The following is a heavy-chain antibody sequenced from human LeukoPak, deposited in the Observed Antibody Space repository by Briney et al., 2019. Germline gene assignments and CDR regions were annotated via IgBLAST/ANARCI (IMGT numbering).Heavy chain of an antibody. CDR2: IYYSGST. CDR1: GGSISRYY. Sequence: SETLSLTCTVAGGSISRYYWSWVRQPPGKGLEWIGYIYYSGSTNYNPSLKSRVTISVDTSKNQFSLKLSSVTAADTAVYYCARVGSSGWYFGGFEYWGQGTLVTVSS. D-gene: IGHD6-19*01. J-gene: IGHJ4*02. CDR3: ARVGSSGWYFGGFEY. V-gene: IGHV4-59*01.